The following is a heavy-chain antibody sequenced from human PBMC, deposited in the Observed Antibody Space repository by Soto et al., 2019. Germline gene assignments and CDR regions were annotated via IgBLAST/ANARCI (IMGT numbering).Heavy chain of an antibody. CDR2: ISYDGSNK. V-gene: IGHV3-30-3*01. CDR1: GFTFSRYT. J-gene: IGHJ4*02. CDR3: ARSGGSYFGPFDS. Sequence: QVHLVESGGGVVQPGRSLRLSCAASGFTFSRYTMHWVRQAPGKGLEWVAVISYDGSNKYYADSVKGRFTIHRDNSKNTLYVQMKSLRAEDTAVFYCARSGGSYFGPFDSWGQGTLVTVSS. D-gene: IGHD1-26*01.